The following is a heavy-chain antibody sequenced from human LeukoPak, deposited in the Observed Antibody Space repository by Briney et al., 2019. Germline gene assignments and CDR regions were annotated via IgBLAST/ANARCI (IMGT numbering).Heavy chain of an antibody. CDR2: LYSGGNT. Sequence: GGSLRLSCVASGFIVSGNYMSWVRQAPGKGLECVSVLYSGGNTYYADSVKSRFTTSRDNSKNTLYLQMNNLRAEDTAVYYCARGNGFDYWGQGTLVTVSS. J-gene: IGHJ4*02. V-gene: IGHV3-53*01. CDR3: ARGNGFDY. CDR1: GFIVSGNY.